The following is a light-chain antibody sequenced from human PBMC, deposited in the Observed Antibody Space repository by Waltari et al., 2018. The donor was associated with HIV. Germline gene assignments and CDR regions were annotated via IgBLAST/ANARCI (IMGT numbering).Light chain of an antibody. CDR1: SSDVGGYNY. CDR2: DVS. V-gene: IGLV2-11*01. Sequence: QSALTQPRSVSGSPGQSVTISCTGTSSDVGGYNYVSWYQQHPGKAPKLVIYDVSKRPSGVPDRFSGFKSANTVSLTISGLQAEDEADYYCCSYAGSYTYVFVSGTKVTVL. CDR3: CSYAGSYTYV. J-gene: IGLJ1*01.